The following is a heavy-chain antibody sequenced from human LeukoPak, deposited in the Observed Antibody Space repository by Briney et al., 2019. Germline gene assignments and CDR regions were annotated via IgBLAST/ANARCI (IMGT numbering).Heavy chain of an antibody. Sequence: GGSLRLSCAASGFTFSTYGIHWVRQAPGKGLEWVALIRFDGINKFYADSVKDRFTVSRDNSKNTVHLQMSSLRAEDTAVYYCAKDPFPSLNYANNGMIWGQGTMVTVSS. CDR1: GFTFSTYG. CDR3: AKDPFPSLNYANNGMI. J-gene: IGHJ3*02. CDR2: IRFDGINK. D-gene: IGHD2-8*01. V-gene: IGHV3-30*02.